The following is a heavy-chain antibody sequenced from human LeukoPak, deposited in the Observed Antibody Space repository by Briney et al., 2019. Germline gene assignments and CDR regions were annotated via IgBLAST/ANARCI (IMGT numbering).Heavy chain of an antibody. D-gene: IGHD2-21*01. CDR2: MSYDGSNK. J-gene: IGHJ4*02. Sequence: GGSLRLSCAASGFTFSSYGMHWVRQAPGKGLEWVAVMSYDGSNKYYADSVKGRFTISRDNSKNTLYLQMNSLRAEDSAVYYCAKAIGAYYDYWGLGTLVTVSS. CDR3: AKAIGAYYDY. V-gene: IGHV3-30*18. CDR1: GFTFSSYG.